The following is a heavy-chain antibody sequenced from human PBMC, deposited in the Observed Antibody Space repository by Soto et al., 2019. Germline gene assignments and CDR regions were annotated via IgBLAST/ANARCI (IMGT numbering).Heavy chain of an antibody. V-gene: IGHV3-48*02. D-gene: IGHD5-18*01. CDR2: ITDSSSTI. J-gene: IGHJ5*02. CDR1: GFTFSSSS. Sequence: EVQLVESGGGLVQPGGSLRLSCAASGFTFSSSSMNWVRQAPGKWLEWVSFITDSSSTIYYADSVEGRFTVSRDNAKNSLYLQMNSLRDEDTAVYYCARGGYSHGYDWFDPWGQGTLVTVSS. CDR3: ARGGYSHGYDWFDP.